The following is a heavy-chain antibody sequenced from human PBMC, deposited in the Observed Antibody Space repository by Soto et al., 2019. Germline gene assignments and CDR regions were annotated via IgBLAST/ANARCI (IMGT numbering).Heavy chain of an antibody. V-gene: IGHV4-59*08. Sequence: SETLSLTCTVSGGSISSYYWSWIRQPPGKGLEWIGYIYYSGSTNYNPSLKSRVTISVDTSKNQFSLKLSSVTAADTAVHYCASTHSLDDFDYWGQGTLVTVSS. J-gene: IGHJ4*02. CDR2: IYYSGST. CDR1: GGSISSYY. CDR3: ASTHSLDDFDY.